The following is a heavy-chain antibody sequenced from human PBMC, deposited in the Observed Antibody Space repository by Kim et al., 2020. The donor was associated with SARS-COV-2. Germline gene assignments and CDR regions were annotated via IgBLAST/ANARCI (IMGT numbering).Heavy chain of an antibody. J-gene: IGHJ6*02. Sequence: VKGRLTISRDNSTNTRYLQMNSLRAEDTAVYYCARATMVRGVIAYYGMDVWGQGTTVTVSS. V-gene: IGHV3-53*01. CDR3: ARATMVRGVIAYYGMDV. D-gene: IGHD3-10*01.